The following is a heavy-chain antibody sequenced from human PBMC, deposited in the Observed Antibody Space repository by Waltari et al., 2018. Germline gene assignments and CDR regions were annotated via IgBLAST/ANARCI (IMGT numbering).Heavy chain of an antibody. D-gene: IGHD1-26*01. V-gene: IGHV3-23*04. CDR1: GFTFRRYA. J-gene: IGHJ4*02. Sequence: EVQLEESGGGLVQPGGSLRLSCAASGFTFRRYAMAWVRQVPGKGREGIAAIRDTGSDTYSAESVKGRFTISRDHSLYLQMKSLRVEDTAVYYCVKGSGGSRPYYFDSWGQGTLVTVSS. CDR2: IRDTGSDT. CDR3: VKGSGGSRPYYFDS.